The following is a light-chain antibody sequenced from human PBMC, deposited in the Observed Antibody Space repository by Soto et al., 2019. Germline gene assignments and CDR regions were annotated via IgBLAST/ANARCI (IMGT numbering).Light chain of an antibody. V-gene: IGKV3-20*01. CDR2: GAS. J-gene: IGKJ2*01. Sequence: EIELTQSPGTLSLSPGERATLSCRASQSVSSSYLAWYQQKPGQAPRLLIYGASSRATGIPDRFSGSGSGTDFTLTISRLEPEDFAVYYGQQYDSAPYTFGQGTKLEIK. CDR3: QQYDSAPYT. CDR1: QSVSSSY.